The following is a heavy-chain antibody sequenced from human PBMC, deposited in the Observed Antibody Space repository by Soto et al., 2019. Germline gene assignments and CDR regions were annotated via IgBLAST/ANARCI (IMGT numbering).Heavy chain of an antibody. V-gene: IGHV4-31*03. CDR1: GDSISSGGYY. CDR3: AREGTLYGDYYYGMDV. J-gene: IGHJ6*02. Sequence: SETLCLTCTVSGDSISSGGYYGSWIRQHPGKGLEWIGYIYYSGSTYYNPSLKSRVTISVDTSKNQFSLKLSSVTAADTAVYYCAREGTLYGDYYYGMDVWGQGTTVT. D-gene: IGHD4-17*01. CDR2: IYYSGST.